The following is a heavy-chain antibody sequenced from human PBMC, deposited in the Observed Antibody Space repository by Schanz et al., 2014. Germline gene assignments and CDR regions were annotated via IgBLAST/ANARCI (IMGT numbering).Heavy chain of an antibody. CDR3: ARDFNGYAPHRDY. Sequence: QVQLVESGGGVVQPGRSLRLSCVASGFTFSSYDVFWVRQAPGKGLEWVAILWHDGSKKYYADSVKGRFTVSRDNSKNTLYLQLNSLRAEDTAVYYCARDFNGYAPHRDYWGQGSLVTVSS. CDR2: LWHDGSKK. CDR1: GFTFSSYD. V-gene: IGHV3-33*01. J-gene: IGHJ4*02. D-gene: IGHD5-12*01.